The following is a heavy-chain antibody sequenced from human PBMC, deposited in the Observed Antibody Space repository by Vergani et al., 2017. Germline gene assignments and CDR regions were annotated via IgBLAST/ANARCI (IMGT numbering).Heavy chain of an antibody. J-gene: IGHJ6*03. D-gene: IGHD3-3*01. CDR1: GGSIRSGDYY. V-gene: IGHV4-30-4*01. Sequence: QVQLQESGPGLVKPSQTLSLTCTVSGGSIRSGDYYWSWIRQPPGKGLEWIGYIYYSGRTYYNPSLKSRVTISVDTSKNPSSLKLSAVNAADTAVYYCARVVEGRTIFGVVISTSPNDYYMDVWGKGTTVTVSS. CDR2: IYYSGRT. CDR3: ARVVEGRTIFGVVISTSPNDYYMDV.